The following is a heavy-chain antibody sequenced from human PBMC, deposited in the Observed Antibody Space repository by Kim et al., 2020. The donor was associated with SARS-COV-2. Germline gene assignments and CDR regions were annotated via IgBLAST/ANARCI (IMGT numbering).Heavy chain of an antibody. Sequence: GGSLRLSCAASGFTFSSYSMNWVRQAPGKGLEWVSSISSSSSYIYYADSVKGRFTISRDNAKNSLYLQMNSLRAEDTAVYYCARVLFYGGWGLRKESAPPPAADYWGQGTLVTVSS. CDR3: ARVLFYGGWGLRKESAPPPAADY. J-gene: IGHJ4*02. CDR1: GFTFSSYS. D-gene: IGHD2-2*01. CDR2: ISSSSSYI. V-gene: IGHV3-21*01.